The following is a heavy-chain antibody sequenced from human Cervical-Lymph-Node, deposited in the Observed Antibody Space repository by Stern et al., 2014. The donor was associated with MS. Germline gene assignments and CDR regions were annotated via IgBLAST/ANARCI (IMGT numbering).Heavy chain of an antibody. V-gene: IGHV1-46*03. CDR2: ITPNIGSA. D-gene: IGHD5-24*01. CDR1: GYTFTSYY. Sequence: QMQLVQSGAEVKKPGASVRVSCKASGYTFTSYYMHWVRQAPGQGPEWMGRITPNIGSASYAQKFQGRVAMTSDTSTSTVYMELSSLRSNDTAVYYCVREGLEMATLWGQGTLVTVSS. J-gene: IGHJ4*02. CDR3: VREGLEMATL.